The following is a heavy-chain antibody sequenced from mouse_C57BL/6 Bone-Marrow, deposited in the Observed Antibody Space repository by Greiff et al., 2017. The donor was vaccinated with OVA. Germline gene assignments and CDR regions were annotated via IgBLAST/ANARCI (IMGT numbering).Heavy chain of an antibody. CDR1: GFTITDDY. V-gene: IGHV14-4*01. CDR2: IDPENGDT. Sequence: VQLQQSGAELVRPGASVKLSCTASGFTITDDYMHWVKQRPEQGLEWIGWIDPENGDTEYASKFQGKATITADTSSNTAYLQLSSVTSEDTAVYYCTTYSCGLDYWGQGTTLTVSS. J-gene: IGHJ2*01. CDR3: TTYSCGLDY.